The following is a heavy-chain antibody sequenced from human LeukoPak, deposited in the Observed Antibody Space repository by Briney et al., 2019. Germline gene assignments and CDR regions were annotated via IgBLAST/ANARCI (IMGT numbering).Heavy chain of an antibody. CDR2: INPSGGSP. V-gene: IGHV1-46*01. D-gene: IGHD1-1*01. CDR3: AKDRHGTAGTIDYFDY. CDR1: GYTFTSYY. Sequence: ASVKVSCKASGYTFTSYYMHWVRQAPAQGLEWMGIINPSGGSPSYAQKFQGRVTMTRDTSTSTVYMELSSLRSEDTAVYYCAKDRHGTAGTIDYFDYWGQGTLVTVSS. J-gene: IGHJ4*02.